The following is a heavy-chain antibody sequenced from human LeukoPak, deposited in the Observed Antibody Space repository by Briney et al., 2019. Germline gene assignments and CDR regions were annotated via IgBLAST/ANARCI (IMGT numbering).Heavy chain of an antibody. J-gene: IGHJ4*02. CDR2: IYSSGST. V-gene: IGHV4-4*07. Sequence: SETLSLTCTVSSGSITSYYWNWIRQPAGKGLEWIGRIYSSGSTDYKPSLKSRVTMSVDTSKNQFSLNLSSVTAADSAVYYCARARGRLLLVDYWGQGTLVTVSS. CDR1: SGSITSYY. CDR3: ARARGRLLLVDY. D-gene: IGHD2-15*01.